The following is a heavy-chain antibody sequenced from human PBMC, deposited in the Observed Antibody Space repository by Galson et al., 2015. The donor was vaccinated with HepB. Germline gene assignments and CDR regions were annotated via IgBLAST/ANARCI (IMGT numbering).Heavy chain of an antibody. J-gene: IGHJ4*02. Sequence: SLRLSCAASGFTFSDYYMNWIRQAPGKGLEFISYITSSGNTKFYADSVKGRFIVSRDNAKNTLFLHMNSLRAEDTAVYYCARSLGGSRLDYWGQGTLVSVSS. CDR3: ARSLGGSRLDY. D-gene: IGHD3-16*01. V-gene: IGHV3-11*01. CDR2: ITSSGNTK. CDR1: GFTFSDYY.